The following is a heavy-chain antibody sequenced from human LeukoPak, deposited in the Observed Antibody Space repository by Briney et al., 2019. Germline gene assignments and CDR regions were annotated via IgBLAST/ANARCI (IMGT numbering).Heavy chain of an antibody. V-gene: IGHV1-2*02. J-gene: IGHJ4*02. CDR2: INPNSGGT. D-gene: IGHD3-10*01. CDR3: ARNPNTHYYGSGSYYID. CDR1: GYTFTGYC. Sequence: ASVKVSCKASGYTFTGYCMHWVRQAPGQGLEWMGWINPNSGGTNYAQKFQGRVTMTRDTSISTAYMELSRLRSDDTAVYYCARNPNTHYYGSGSYYIDWGQGTLVTVSS.